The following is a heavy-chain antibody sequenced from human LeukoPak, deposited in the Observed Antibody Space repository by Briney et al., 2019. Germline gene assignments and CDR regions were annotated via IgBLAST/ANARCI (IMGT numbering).Heavy chain of an antibody. CDR1: GYTLTSKY. D-gene: IGHD5-24*01. V-gene: IGHV1-46*01. J-gene: IGHJ4*02. Sequence: ASVKVSCKASGYTLTSKYSHWVRQAPGRGLEWIGVINPSGGSTTYAQRFQGRVTMTRDTSTSTVYMELSSLRSEDTAVYYCARGPERWLQFDFWGQGTLVTVSS. CDR3: ARGPERWLQFDF. CDR2: INPSGGST.